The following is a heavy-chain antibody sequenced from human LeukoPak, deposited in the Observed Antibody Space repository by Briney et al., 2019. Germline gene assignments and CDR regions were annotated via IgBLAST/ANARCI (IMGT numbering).Heavy chain of an antibody. V-gene: IGHV3-30-3*01. CDR2: ISDDGSNK. J-gene: IGHJ4*02. CDR3: EKEVGGAPPPRPY. CDR1: GFTFSSYA. D-gene: IGHD3-16*01. Sequence: GGSLRLSCAASGFTFSSYAMYWVRQAPGKGLEWVAVISDDGSNKNYADSVKGRFTISRDNSKNTLYLQMNSLRAEDTAVYYCEKEVGGAPPPRPYWGRGPLVTVSS.